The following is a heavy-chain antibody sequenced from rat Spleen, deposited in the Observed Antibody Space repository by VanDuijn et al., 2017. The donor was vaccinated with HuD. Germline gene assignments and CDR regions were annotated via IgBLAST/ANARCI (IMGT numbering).Heavy chain of an antibody. J-gene: IGHJ2*01. V-gene: IGHV5-7*01. D-gene: IGHD1-9*01. CDR1: GFTFDNYY. CDR3: ARRHYGYTDYFDY. CDR2: IIYDGSRT. Sequence: EVQLVESGGGLVQPGRSMQLSCAASGFTFDNYYMAWVRQAPTKGLEWVATIIYDGSRTYYRDSVKGRFTISRDNAKSSLYLQMDSLRSEDTATYYCARRHYGYTDYFDYWGQGVMVTVSS.